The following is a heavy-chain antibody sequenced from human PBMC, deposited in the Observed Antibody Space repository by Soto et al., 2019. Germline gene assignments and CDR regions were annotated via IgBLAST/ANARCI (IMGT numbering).Heavy chain of an antibody. D-gene: IGHD2-2*01. V-gene: IGHV4-61*01. Sequence: PSETLSLTGTVSVGSVSSGRYYWSWIRQPPGKGLEWIGYICYSGSTNYNPSLKSRVTISVDTSKNQFSLKLSSVTAADTAVYYCARSGVYCSSTSCYYYYGMDVWGQGTTVTVSS. CDR1: VGSVSSGRYY. CDR2: ICYSGST. J-gene: IGHJ6*02. CDR3: ARSGVYCSSTSCYYYYGMDV.